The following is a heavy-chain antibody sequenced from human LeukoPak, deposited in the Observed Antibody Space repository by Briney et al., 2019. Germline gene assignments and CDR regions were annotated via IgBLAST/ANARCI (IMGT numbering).Heavy chain of an antibody. V-gene: IGHV3-73*01. CDR2: IRSKADSYTT. CDR1: GFTFSGSA. D-gene: IGHD6-13*01. Sequence: GGSLRLSRAASGFTFSGSAMHWVRRASGKGLEWLGRIRSKADSYTTAYAASVKGRFIVSGDDSKNTAYLQMNSLKTEDTAVYYCRAAADLNDYWGQGTLVTVSS. CDR3: RAAADLNDY. J-gene: IGHJ4*02.